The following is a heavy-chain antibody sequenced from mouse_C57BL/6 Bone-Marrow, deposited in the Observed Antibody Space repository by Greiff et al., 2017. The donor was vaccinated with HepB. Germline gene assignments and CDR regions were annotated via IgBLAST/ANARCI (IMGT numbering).Heavy chain of an antibody. J-gene: IGHJ2*01. D-gene: IGHD2-3*01. Sequence: DVQLQESGGDLVKPGGSLKLSCAASGFTFSSYGMSWVRQTPDKRLEWVATISSGGSYTYYPDSVKGRFTISRDNAKNTLYLQMSSLKSEDTAMYYCARPLIYDGYYLYYFDYWGQGTTLTVSS. CDR1: GFTFSSYG. V-gene: IGHV5-6*01. CDR2: ISSGGSYT. CDR3: ARPLIYDGYYLYYFDY.